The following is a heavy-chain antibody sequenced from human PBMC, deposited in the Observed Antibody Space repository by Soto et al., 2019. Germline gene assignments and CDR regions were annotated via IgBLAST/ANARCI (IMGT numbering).Heavy chain of an antibody. CDR1: GFTFSSYD. CDR3: ARCPPGGYHYYYGMDV. V-gene: IGHV3-13*04. J-gene: IGHJ6*02. CDR2: IGTAGDT. D-gene: IGHD3-22*01. Sequence: EVQLVESGGGLVQPGGSLRLSCAASGFTFSSYDMQWVRQATGKGLEWVSAIGTAGDTYYPGSVKGRFAISRENAKNSLYLQMNRLRAVDTSVYYCARCPPGGYHYYYGMDVWGQGTTVTVSS.